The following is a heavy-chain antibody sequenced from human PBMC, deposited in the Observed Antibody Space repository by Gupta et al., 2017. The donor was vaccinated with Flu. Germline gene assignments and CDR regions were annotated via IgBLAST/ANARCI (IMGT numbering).Heavy chain of an antibody. CDR2: IYGGASDT. J-gene: IGHJ4*02. CDR1: GSTFSTYW. D-gene: IGHD3-10*01. CDR3: ACGVGSGYDYVDY. V-gene: IGHV5-51*01. Sequence: EAQLVQPGAEVKKPGESLSTPCKGSGSTFSTYWIVWVRQMPGKGLDSSGSIYGGASDTRYIPSFQGQATDSADKSMGTAYLPWSSLNASVSAMEYCACGVGSGYDYVDYWGQGTEVTVSS.